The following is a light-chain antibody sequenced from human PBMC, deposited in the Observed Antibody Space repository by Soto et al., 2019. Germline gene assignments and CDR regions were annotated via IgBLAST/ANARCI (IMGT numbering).Light chain of an antibody. Sequence: EVVLTDSPVTLSLSPGERATLSCMASQSFRGLLAWYQQKPGQAPRLLIYDAYNRATGIPPRFSGSGSGTDFTLTISSLEPEDSAVYYCQQRHMWPITFGQGTRLEI. V-gene: IGKV3-11*01. CDR3: QQRHMWPIT. CDR2: DAY. J-gene: IGKJ5*01. CDR1: QSFRGL.